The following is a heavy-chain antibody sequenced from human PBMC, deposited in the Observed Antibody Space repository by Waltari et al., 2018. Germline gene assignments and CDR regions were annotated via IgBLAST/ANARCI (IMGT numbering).Heavy chain of an antibody. CDR3: AKALTLSSTWDMH. CDR1: GFTFSMYD. Sequence: EVQLVESGGGLVQPGGSLRLSCAASGFTFSMYDISWVRQVPGKGLEGVSSISGSGARTNYADSVKGRFTISRDYSKNTVYLQMDSLRADDTAVYYCAKALTLSSTWDMHWGQGTLVTVSS. D-gene: IGHD6-13*01. CDR2: ISGSGART. V-gene: IGHV3-23*04. J-gene: IGHJ4*02.